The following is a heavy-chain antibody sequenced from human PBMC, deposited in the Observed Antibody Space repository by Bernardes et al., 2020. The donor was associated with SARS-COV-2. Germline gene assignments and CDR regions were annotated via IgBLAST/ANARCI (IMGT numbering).Heavy chain of an antibody. D-gene: IGHD6-13*01. V-gene: IGHV3-7*01. Sequence: GGSLRLSFVASGFTFSNHWMSWVRQAPGKGLEWVANIKEDGSEKYYVDSVRGRFTISRDNAKNSAYLQMSSLRAEDTAVYYCARGYSSTWREGGAFDPWGQGTLVTVSS. CDR1: GFTFSNHW. J-gene: IGHJ5*02. CDR3: ARGYSSTWREGGAFDP. CDR2: IKEDGSEK.